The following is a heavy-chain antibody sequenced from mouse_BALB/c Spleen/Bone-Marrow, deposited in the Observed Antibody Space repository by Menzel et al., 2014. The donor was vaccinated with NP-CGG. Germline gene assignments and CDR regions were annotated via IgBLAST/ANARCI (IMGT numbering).Heavy chain of an antibody. CDR1: GFTFSSYT. CDR2: ISSGGGNT. Sequence: EVQLVESGGGLVKPGGSLKLSCAASGFTFSSYTMSWVRQTPEKRLEWVATISSGGGNTYYPDSVKGRFTISRDNAKNKLYLQMSSLRSEDTALYYCARYGSGTFAYWGQGTLVTVSA. D-gene: IGHD3-1*01. V-gene: IGHV5-9*03. J-gene: IGHJ3*01. CDR3: ARYGSGTFAY.